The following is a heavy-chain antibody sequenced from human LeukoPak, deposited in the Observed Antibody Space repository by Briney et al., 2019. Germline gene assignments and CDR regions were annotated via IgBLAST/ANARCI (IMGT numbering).Heavy chain of an antibody. CDR1: GFTFSTYG. Sequence: GRSLRLSCAASGFTFSTYGMHWVRQATGKGLEWVAVISYDGSNKYYTDSVKGRFTISRDNSKNTLYLQMNSLRTEDTAVYYCAKSDLGHRSRQVGHFDYWGQGTLVTVSS. V-gene: IGHV3-30*18. D-gene: IGHD2-15*01. J-gene: IGHJ4*02. CDR2: ISYDGSNK. CDR3: AKSDLGHRSRQVGHFDY.